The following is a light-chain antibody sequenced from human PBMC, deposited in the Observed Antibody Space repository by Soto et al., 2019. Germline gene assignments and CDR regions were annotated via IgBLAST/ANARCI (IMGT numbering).Light chain of an antibody. CDR1: NSDVGSYSF. J-gene: IGLJ2*01. V-gene: IGLV2-23*01. Sequence: HSALTQPASVSGSPGQSITISCTGPNSDVGSYSFVSWYQHVPGKAPKLMMYEDTKRPSGVSNRFSGSKSGTTASLTISGLQAEDEAHYFCCSYAGSRTYVIFGGGTKLTVL. CDR2: EDT. CDR3: CSYAGSRTYVI.